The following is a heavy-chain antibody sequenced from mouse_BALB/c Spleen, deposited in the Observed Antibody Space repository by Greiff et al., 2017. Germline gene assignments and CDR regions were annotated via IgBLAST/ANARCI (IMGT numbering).Heavy chain of an antibody. CDR3: ARYGNTEGDY. CDR1: GYAFSSYW. CDR2: IYPGDGDT. Sequence: VMLVESGAELVRPGSSVKISCKASGYAFSSYWMNWVKQRPGQGLEWIGQIYPGDGDTNYNGKFKGKATLTADKSSSTAYMQLSSLTSEDSAVYFCARYGNTEGDYWGQGTSVTVSS. J-gene: IGHJ4*01. V-gene: IGHV1-80*01. D-gene: IGHD2-1*01.